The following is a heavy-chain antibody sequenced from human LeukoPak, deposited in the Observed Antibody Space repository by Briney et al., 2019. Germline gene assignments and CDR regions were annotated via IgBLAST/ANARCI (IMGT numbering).Heavy chain of an antibody. CDR1: GGSISSSSYY. CDR3: ASGRSYNWNYKPLDY. J-gene: IGHJ4*02. Sequence: SETLSLTCTVSGGSISSSSYYWGWIRQPPGKGLEWIGSIYYSGSIYYNPSLKSRVTISVGTSKNQFSLKLSSVTAADTAVYYCASGRSYNWNYKPLDYWGQGTLVTVSS. CDR2: IYYSGSI. V-gene: IGHV4-39*07. D-gene: IGHD1-7*01.